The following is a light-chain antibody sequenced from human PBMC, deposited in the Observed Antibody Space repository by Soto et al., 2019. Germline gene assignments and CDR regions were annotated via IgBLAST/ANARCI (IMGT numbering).Light chain of an antibody. Sequence: IQMTQSPSNMATSDCDSVTISSRASQSVSIWLAWYQQKPGRAPKLLIYKSSILESGVPSRFSGSGSGTEFTLTISSLQPDEFATYYCQQYNSYSWTFGQGTKVDIK. V-gene: IGKV1-5*03. CDR2: KSS. J-gene: IGKJ1*01. CDR3: QQYNSYSWT. CDR1: QSVSIW.